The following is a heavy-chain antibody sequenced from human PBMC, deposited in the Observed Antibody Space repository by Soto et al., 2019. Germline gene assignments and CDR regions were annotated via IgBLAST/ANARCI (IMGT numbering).Heavy chain of an antibody. Sequence: GGSLRLSCAASGFTFSRYWMHWVRQGPEKGLVWVSRINGDGSSTNYADSVKGRFTISRDNAKNMLYLHMNSLRTDDTAVYYCVRDRPGLDWGQGTQVTVSS. CDR2: INGDGSST. J-gene: IGHJ4*02. V-gene: IGHV3-74*01. D-gene: IGHD2-2*01. CDR1: GFTFSRYW. CDR3: VRDRPGLD.